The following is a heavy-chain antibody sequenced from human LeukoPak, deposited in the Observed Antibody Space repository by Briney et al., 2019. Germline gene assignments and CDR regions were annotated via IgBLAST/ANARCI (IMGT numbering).Heavy chain of an antibody. J-gene: IGHJ5*02. CDR1: GGSMNQYY. Sequence: SETLSLTCTVSGGSMNQYYSSWIRQPAGKGLEWSGRIYSTGTTYYKPSLKSRVTMSVDTSHNQFFLKLNSVTAADTAVYYCAREARSGYEGFWSDPWGQGTVVTVSS. CDR3: AREARSGYEGFWSDP. CDR2: IYSTGTT. D-gene: IGHD5-12*01. V-gene: IGHV4-4*07.